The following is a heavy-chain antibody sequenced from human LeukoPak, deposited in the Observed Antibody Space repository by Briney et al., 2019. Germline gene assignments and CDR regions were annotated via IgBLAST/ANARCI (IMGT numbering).Heavy chain of an antibody. D-gene: IGHD6-19*01. CDR1: GYSISSGYY. J-gene: IGHJ6*04. V-gene: IGHV4-38-2*02. CDR3: ARDGQWLVFYV. Sequence: SETLSLTCTVSGYSISSGYYWGWIRQPPGKGLEWIGSIYHSGSTYYNPSLKSRVTISVDTSKNQFSLKLSSVTAADTAVYYCARDGQWLVFYVWGKGTTVTVSS. CDR2: IYHSGST.